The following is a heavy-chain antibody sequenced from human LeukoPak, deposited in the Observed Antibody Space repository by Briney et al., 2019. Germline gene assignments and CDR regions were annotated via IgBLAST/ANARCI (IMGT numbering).Heavy chain of an antibody. CDR1: GGSISSSSYY. CDR3: ARARQSYYDSSGYYSPNKYFDY. V-gene: IGHV4-39*07. J-gene: IGHJ4*02. D-gene: IGHD3-22*01. Sequence: SETLSLTCTVSGGSISSSSYYWGWIRQPPGKGLEWIGSIYYSGSTYYNPSLKSRVTISVDRSKNQFSLKLSSVTAADTAVYYCARARQSYYDSSGYYSPNKYFDYWGQGTLVTVSS. CDR2: IYYSGST.